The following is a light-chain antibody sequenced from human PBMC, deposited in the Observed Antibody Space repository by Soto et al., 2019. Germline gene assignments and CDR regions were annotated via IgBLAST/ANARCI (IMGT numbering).Light chain of an antibody. CDR1: SSDVVGYNY. CDR3: SSYTSSSTRV. V-gene: IGLV2-14*01. Sequence: QSALTQPASVSGSPGQSITISCTGTSSDVVGYNYVSWYQQHPGKAPKLMIYDVSNRPSGVSNRFSGSKSGNTATLTISGLQAEDEADYYCSSYTSSSTRVFGTGTKLTVL. J-gene: IGLJ1*01. CDR2: DVS.